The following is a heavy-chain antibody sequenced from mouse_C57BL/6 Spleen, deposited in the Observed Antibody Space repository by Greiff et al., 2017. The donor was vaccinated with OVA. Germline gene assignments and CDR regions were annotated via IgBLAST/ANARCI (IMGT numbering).Heavy chain of an antibody. CDR1: GYTFTSYG. CDR2: IYPRSGNT. Sequence: VQLQESGAELARPGASVKLSCKASGYTFTSYGISWVKQRTGQGLEWIGEIYPRSGNTYYNEKFKGKATLTADKSYSTAYMELRSLTSEDSAVYFCARSSNYYYGSSLDYWGQGTTLTVSS. J-gene: IGHJ2*01. V-gene: IGHV1-81*01. CDR3: ARSSNYYYGSSLDY. D-gene: IGHD1-1*01.